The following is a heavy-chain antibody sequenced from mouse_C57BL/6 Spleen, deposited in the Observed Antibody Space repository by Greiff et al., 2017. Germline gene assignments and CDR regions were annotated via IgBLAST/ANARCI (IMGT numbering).Heavy chain of an antibody. D-gene: IGHD1-1*01. V-gene: IGHV1-72*01. CDR2: IDPNSGGT. Sequence: QVQLQQSGAELVKPGASVQMSCKASGYTFTSYWMHWVKQRPGRGLEWIGRIDPNSGGTKYNEKFKSKATLTVDTPSSTAYMQLSFLTSEVSAVYYCARDYYGSSRFDYWGTGTTLTVA. J-gene: IGHJ2*01. CDR1: GYTFTSYW. CDR3: ARDYYGSSRFDY.